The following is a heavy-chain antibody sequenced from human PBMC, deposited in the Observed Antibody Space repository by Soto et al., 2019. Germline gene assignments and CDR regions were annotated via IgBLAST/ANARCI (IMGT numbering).Heavy chain of an antibody. CDR3: ARDYYDSSGYYYLSWYFDL. CDR2: ISYDGSNK. D-gene: IGHD3-22*01. CDR1: GFTFSSYA. J-gene: IGHJ2*01. Sequence: QVQLVESGGGVVQPGRSLRLSCAASGFTFSSYAMHWVRQAPGKGLEWVAVISYDGSNKYYADSVKGRFTISRDNSKNXLXPQMNSLRAEDTAVYYCARDYYDSSGYYYLSWYFDLWGRGTLVTVSS. V-gene: IGHV3-30-3*01.